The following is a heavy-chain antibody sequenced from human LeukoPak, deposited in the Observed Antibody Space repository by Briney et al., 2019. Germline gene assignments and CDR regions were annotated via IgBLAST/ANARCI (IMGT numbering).Heavy chain of an antibody. D-gene: IGHD1-26*01. CDR2: ISYDRSNK. CDR1: GFTFSSYA. V-gene: IGHV3-30-3*01. Sequence: GGSLRLSCAASGFTFSSYAMSWVRQAPGKGLEWVAVISYDRSNKYYADSVKGRFTISRDNSKNTLYLQMNSLRAEDTAVYYCARDRHMSGSYLETYYFDYWGQGTLVTVSS. CDR3: ARDRHMSGSYLETYYFDY. J-gene: IGHJ4*02.